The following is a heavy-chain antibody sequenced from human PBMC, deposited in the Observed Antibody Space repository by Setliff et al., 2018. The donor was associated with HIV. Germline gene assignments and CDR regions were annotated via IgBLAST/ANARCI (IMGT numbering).Heavy chain of an antibody. CDR3: ARSPQVTIFGIKIKPPGGPDL. CDR2: IKDDGSEK. V-gene: IGHV3-7*01. D-gene: IGHD3-3*01. J-gene: IGHJ6*02. Sequence: GESLRLSCRASAFTFSDYWMTWVRQAPGRGLEWVANIKDDGSEKNYLDSIKGRFTIFRDNARNSLYLQTTSLRAEDSGVYYCARSPQVTIFGIKIKPPGGPDLWGQGTTVTAP. CDR1: AFTFSDYW.